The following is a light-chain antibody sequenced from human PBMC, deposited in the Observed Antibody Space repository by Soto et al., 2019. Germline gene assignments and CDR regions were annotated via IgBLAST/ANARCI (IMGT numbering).Light chain of an antibody. CDR3: SSYAANNNLRV. Sequence: QSALTQPPSAPGSPGQSLTISCSGTSSDVGGYNYISWYQQYPGKAPKLLIYEVTKRPSGVPDRFSGSKSGDTASLTVSGLQAEDEADYYCSSYAANNNLRVFGTGTKVTVL. J-gene: IGLJ1*01. V-gene: IGLV2-8*01. CDR2: EVT. CDR1: SSDVGGYNY.